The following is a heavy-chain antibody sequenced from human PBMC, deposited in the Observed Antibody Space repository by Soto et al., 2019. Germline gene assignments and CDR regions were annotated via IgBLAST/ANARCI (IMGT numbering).Heavy chain of an antibody. J-gene: IGHJ4*02. CDR1: GFTFSSYA. CDR3: AKDGLGAYSYGSYYFDY. D-gene: IGHD5-18*01. CDR2: ISTSGGST. Sequence: EVQLLESGGGLVQPGGSLRLSCAASGFTFSSYAMSWVRQAPGKGLEWVSTISTSGGSTHYADSVKGRFTISRDNSKNTLYLQMNSLRAEDTAVYYCAKDGLGAYSYGSYYFDYWGQGTLVTVSS. V-gene: IGHV3-23*01.